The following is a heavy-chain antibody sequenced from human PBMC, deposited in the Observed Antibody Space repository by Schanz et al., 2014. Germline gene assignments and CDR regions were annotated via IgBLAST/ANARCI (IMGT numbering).Heavy chain of an antibody. D-gene: IGHD2-8*01. CDR3: VRDRGFCANDICWLRYYMDV. V-gene: IGHV3-7*01. Sequence: EGQLVESGGGLVQPGGSLRLSCVVSGFNFRNYWMSWVRQAPGKGLEWVASIKQEGDEKNYVDSVKGRFTISRDNAKNSLFLQMNSLRADDTAVYYCVRDRGFCANDICWLRYYMDVWGKGTPVTVSS. J-gene: IGHJ6*03. CDR1: GFNFRNYW. CDR2: IKQEGDEK.